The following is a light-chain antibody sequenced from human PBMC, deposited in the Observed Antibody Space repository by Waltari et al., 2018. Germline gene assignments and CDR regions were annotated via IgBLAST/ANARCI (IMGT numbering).Light chain of an antibody. Sequence: IVMTQSPDSLAVSLGERATINCKSSQTVLYSSNNKKYLAWYQQKPRQPPKLLIYWASTRESGVPDRFSGSGSGTDFTLTISSLQAEDVAVYYCQQYYNTPLTFGGGTKVEIK. CDR3: QQYYNTPLT. CDR2: WAS. V-gene: IGKV4-1*01. CDR1: QTVLYSSNNKKY. J-gene: IGKJ4*01.